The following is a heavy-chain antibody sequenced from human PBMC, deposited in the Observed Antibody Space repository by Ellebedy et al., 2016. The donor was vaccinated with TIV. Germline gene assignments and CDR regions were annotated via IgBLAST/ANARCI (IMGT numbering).Heavy chain of an antibody. J-gene: IGHJ6*03. Sequence: GGSLRLXXAASGFTFSYYGMHWVRQAPGKGLEWVAVIWNDGSNKDYAASVKGRFTISRDDSKNTLDLQMNSLRGEDTAVYYCARPDSEDNYMDVWGKGTAVTVSS. CDR2: IWNDGSNK. CDR1: GFTFSYYG. V-gene: IGHV3-33*01. CDR3: ARPDSEDNYMDV.